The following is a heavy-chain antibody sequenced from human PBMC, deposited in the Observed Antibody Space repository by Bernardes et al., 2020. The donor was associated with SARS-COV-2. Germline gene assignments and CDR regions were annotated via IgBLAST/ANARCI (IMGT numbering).Heavy chain of an antibody. CDR2: IRNKANSYAT. J-gene: IGHJ4*02. CDR1: GFTFSGSA. V-gene: IGHV3-73*01. CDR3: SRHQFDSGYPVDN. Sequence: GGSLRLSCAASGFTFSGSAIHWVRQASGKGLEWIGRIRNKANSYATAYAASVKGRFTIFRDDSKNTAYLQMKSLKTEDTAVYYCSRHQFDSGYPVDNWGQGTLVTVSS. D-gene: IGHD3-22*01.